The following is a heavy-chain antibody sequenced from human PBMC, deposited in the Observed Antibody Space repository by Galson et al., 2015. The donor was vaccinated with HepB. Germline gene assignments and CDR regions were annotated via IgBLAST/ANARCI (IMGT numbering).Heavy chain of an antibody. CDR2: IRSKAYGGTT. Sequence: LRLSCAASGFTFGDYAMSWFRQAPGKGLEWVGFIRSKAYGGTTEYAASVKGRFTISRDDSKSIAYLQMNSLKTEDTAVYYCTRAKKQLVRGYYYYYMDVWGKGTTVTVSS. V-gene: IGHV3-49*03. CDR1: GFTFGDYA. D-gene: IGHD6-13*01. CDR3: TRAKKQLVRGYYYYYMDV. J-gene: IGHJ6*03.